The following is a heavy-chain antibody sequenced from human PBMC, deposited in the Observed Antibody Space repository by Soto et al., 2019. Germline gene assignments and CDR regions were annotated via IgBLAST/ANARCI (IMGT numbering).Heavy chain of an antibody. D-gene: IGHD2-8*02. CDR2: IYYSGST. V-gene: IGHV4-30-4*01. CDR3: ARDKITGLFDY. Sequence: PSETLSLTCTVSGGSISSCDYYWSWIRQPPGKGLEWIGYIYYSGSTYYNPSLKSRVTISVDTSKNQFSLKLTSVTAADTAVYYCARDKITGLFDYWGQGTLVTVSS. J-gene: IGHJ4*02. CDR1: GGSISSCDYY.